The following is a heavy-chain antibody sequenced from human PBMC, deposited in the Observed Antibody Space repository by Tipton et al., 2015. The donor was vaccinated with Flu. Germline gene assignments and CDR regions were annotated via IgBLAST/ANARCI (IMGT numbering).Heavy chain of an antibody. D-gene: IGHD6-6*01. CDR2: IYYSGST. Sequence: GLVKPSETLSLTCTVSGGSISSSSYYWGWIRQPPGKGLEWIGSIYYSGSTYYNPSLKSRVTISVDTSKNQFSLKLSSVTAADTAVYYCARLSGPGRRIAARDWFDPRGQGTLVTVSP. J-gene: IGHJ5*02. CDR1: GGSISSSSYY. CDR3: ARLSGPGRRIAARDWFDP. V-gene: IGHV4-39*01.